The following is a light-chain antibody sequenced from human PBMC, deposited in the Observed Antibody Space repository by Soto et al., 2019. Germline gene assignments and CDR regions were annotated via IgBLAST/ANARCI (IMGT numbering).Light chain of an antibody. CDR2: GAS. CDR1: QSVNNN. V-gene: IGKV3-15*01. Sequence: EIVMTQSPATLSVSPGERATLSCRASQSVNNNLAWYQQKPGQAPRLLIYGASARATGIPARFSGSGSGTELTLTISSLQSEDFAIYYCQQYNNWRLTFGGGTKVEIK. J-gene: IGKJ4*01. CDR3: QQYNNWRLT.